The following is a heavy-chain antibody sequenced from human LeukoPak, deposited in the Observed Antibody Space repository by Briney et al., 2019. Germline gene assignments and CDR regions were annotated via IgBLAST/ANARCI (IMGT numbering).Heavy chain of an antibody. CDR3: AKDPEIITMVRGVIH. CDR2: IKQDGSEK. V-gene: IGHV3-7*01. CDR1: GFTFSSYW. J-gene: IGHJ4*02. Sequence: TGGPLRLSCAASGFTFSSYWMSWVRQAPGKGLEWVANIKQDGSEKYYVDSVKGRFTISRDNAKNSLYLQMNSLRAEDTAVYYCAKDPEIITMVRGVIHWGQGTLVTVSS. D-gene: IGHD3-10*01.